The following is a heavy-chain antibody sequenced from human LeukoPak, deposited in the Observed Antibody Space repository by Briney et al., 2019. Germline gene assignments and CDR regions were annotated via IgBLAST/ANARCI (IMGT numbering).Heavy chain of an antibody. CDR1: GFTFSDYC. D-gene: IGHD2-2*01. CDR2: ISSSGSTI. Sequence: GGSLRLSCAASGFTFSDYCMSWIRQAPGKGLEWVSYISSSGSTIYYADSVKGRFTISRDNAKNSLYLQMNSLRAEDTAVYYCARETQAQDIVVVPAAKSWYGSWFDPWGQGTLVTVTS. V-gene: IGHV3-11*01. J-gene: IGHJ5*02. CDR3: ARETQAQDIVVVPAAKSWYGSWFDP.